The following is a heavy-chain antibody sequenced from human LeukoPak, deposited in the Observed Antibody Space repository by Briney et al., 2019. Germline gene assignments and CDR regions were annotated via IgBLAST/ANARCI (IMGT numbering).Heavy chain of an antibody. D-gene: IGHD6-19*01. CDR1: GGSISGYY. J-gene: IGHJ4*02. CDR3: ARERVAVAGRTIDY. V-gene: IGHV4-59*01. Sequence: SETLSLTCTVSGGSISGYYWSWIRQPPGKGREWSGDIYYSGSTNYNPSLKSRVTISVDTSKNQFSLKLSSVTAADTAVYYCARERVAVAGRTIDYWGQGTLVTVSS. CDR2: IYYSGST.